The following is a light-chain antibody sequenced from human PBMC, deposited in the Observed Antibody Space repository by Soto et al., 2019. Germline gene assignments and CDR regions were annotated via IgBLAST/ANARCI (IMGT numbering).Light chain of an antibody. V-gene: IGKV1-5*03. J-gene: IGKJ4*01. CDR1: QSISSW. Sequence: DIQMTQSPSTLSASVGDRVTITCRASQSISSWLAWYQQKPGKAPKLLIYKASSLESGVPTRFSGSGSGTEFTLTISSLKPDDFATYYCQQYNSYSGHTFGEGTKVEIK. CDR3: QQYNSYSGHT. CDR2: KAS.